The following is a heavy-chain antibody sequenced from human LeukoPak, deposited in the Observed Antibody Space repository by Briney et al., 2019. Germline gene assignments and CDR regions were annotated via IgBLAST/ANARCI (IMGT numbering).Heavy chain of an antibody. CDR2: IYYSGST. J-gene: IGHJ4*02. V-gene: IGHV4-59*08. CDR1: GGSISSYY. CDR3: ARHVGSVSHDY. Sequence: SETLSLTCTVSGGSISSYYWSWIRQPPGKGLEWIGYIYYSGSTNYNPSLKSRVTISVDTSKNQFSLKLSSVTAADTAVYYCARHVGSVSHDYWGQGTLVTVSS. D-gene: IGHD3-10*01.